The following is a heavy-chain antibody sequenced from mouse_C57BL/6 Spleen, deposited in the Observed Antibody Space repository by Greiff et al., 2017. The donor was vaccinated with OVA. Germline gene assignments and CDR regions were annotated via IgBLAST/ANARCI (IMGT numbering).Heavy chain of an antibody. CDR3: ANYYGSSYGFAY. Sequence: QVQLQQPGAELVKPGASVKLSCKASGYTFTSYWMQWVKQRPGQGLEWIGEIDPSDSYTNYNQKFKGKATLTVDTSSSTAYMQLSSLTSEDAAVYYCANYYGSSYGFAYWGKGTLVTVSA. J-gene: IGHJ3*01. V-gene: IGHV1-50*01. D-gene: IGHD1-1*01. CDR1: GYTFTSYW. CDR2: IDPSDSYT.